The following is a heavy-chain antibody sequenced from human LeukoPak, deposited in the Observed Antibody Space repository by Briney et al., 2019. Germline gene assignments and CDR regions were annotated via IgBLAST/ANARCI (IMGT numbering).Heavy chain of an antibody. V-gene: IGHV1-24*01. CDR1: GYTLTDLS. Sequence: GASVKVSGKVSGYTLTDLSMHWVRQAPGKRLEWRGGFDPEDGETIYAQKFQGRVTMTEDTSTDTAYTELSSLRPEDTAVYYCATAGYGSGTYPLGDWGQGTLVTVSS. J-gene: IGHJ4*02. CDR2: FDPEDGET. D-gene: IGHD3-10*01. CDR3: ATAGYGSGTYPLGD.